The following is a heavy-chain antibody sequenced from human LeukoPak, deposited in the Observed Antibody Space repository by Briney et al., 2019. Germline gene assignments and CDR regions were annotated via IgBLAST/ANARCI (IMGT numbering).Heavy chain of an antibody. CDR2: ISSSSSTI. Sequence: PGGSLRLSCAASGFTFSSYSMNWVRQAPGKGLEWVSYISSSSSTIYYADSAKGRFTISRDNAKNSLYLQMYSLRAEDTAVYYCARGSEDYGADYWGQGTLVTVSS. CDR1: GFTFSSYS. D-gene: IGHD4-17*01. V-gene: IGHV3-48*01. J-gene: IGHJ4*02. CDR3: ARGSEDYGADY.